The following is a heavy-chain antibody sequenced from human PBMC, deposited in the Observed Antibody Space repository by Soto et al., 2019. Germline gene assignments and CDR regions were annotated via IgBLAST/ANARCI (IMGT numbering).Heavy chain of an antibody. V-gene: IGHV3-48*03. Sequence: PGGSLRLSCAASGFTFSSYEMNWVRQAPGKGLEWVSYISSSGSTIYYADSVKGRFTISRDNAKNSLYLRMNSLRAEDTAVYYCARVIVVVPAAIGREDGMDVWGQGTTVTVSS. D-gene: IGHD2-2*02. CDR3: ARVIVVVPAAIGREDGMDV. CDR2: ISSSGSTI. J-gene: IGHJ6*02. CDR1: GFTFSSYE.